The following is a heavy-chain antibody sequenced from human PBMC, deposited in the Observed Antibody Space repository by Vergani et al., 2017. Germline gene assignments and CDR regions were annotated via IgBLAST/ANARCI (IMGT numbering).Heavy chain of an antibody. CDR2: INPSGGHT. CDR3: ARGDYGIVTGYRY. D-gene: IGHD3-9*01. CDR1: GYTFSNYY. Sequence: QVQVVQSGAEVKKSGASVKVSCKTSGYTFSNYYMHWVRQAPGQGLEWMGIINPSGGHTNYAQKFQGRVTMTRDASTSTVYMELSSLRSEDTAIYYCARGDYGIVTGYRYLGQGALGTVSA. V-gene: IGHV1-46*03. J-gene: IGHJ4*02.